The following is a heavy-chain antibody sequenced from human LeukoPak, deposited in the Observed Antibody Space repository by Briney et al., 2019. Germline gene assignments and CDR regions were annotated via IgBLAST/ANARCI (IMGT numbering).Heavy chain of an antibody. D-gene: IGHD3-3*01. CDR2: ISSSSTI. J-gene: IGHJ4*02. V-gene: IGHV3-48*01. Sequence: PGGSLRLSCAASGFTFSSYSMNWVRQAPGKGLEWVSYISSSSTIYYADSVKGRFTISRDNSKNTLYLQMNSLGAEDTAIYYCAKSRVSGLRFLEWVYFNYWGQGTLVTVSS. CDR1: GFTFSSYS. CDR3: AKSRVSGLRFLEWVYFNY.